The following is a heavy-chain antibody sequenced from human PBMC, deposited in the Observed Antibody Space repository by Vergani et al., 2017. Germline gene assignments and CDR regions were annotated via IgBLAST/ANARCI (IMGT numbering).Heavy chain of an antibody. D-gene: IGHD2/OR15-2a*01. CDR2: ISGHGDRT. CDR1: GFTFSNSA. Sequence: EVHLLESGGGQVEAGGSLRLSCVASGFTFSNSAMSWVRQTSGKGLEWVSAISGHGDRTYYADSVKGRFTISRDNSKNTVYLQMNSLKAEDRATYYCAREERSNTSPFFCDWGQGPLVTV. J-gene: IGHJ4*02. V-gene: IGHV3-23*01. CDR3: AREERSNTSPFFCD.